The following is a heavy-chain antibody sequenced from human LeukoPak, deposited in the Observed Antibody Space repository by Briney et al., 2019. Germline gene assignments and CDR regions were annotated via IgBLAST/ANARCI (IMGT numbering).Heavy chain of an antibody. CDR1: GFTFTKCA. CDR2: ITATGDTA. Sequence: GGSLRLSCVASGFTFTKCAMSWIRQAPGKGLEWVAIITATGDTAYYADSVKGRFTISRDNSRNTVYMQMDSPRAEDTAIYYCAGDRNSDWYSPLDYWGQGSQVTVSP. V-gene: IGHV3-23*01. CDR3: AGDRNSDWYSPLDY. J-gene: IGHJ4*02. D-gene: IGHD6-19*01.